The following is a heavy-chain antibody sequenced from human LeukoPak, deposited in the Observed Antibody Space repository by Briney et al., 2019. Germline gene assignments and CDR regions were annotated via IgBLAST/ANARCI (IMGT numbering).Heavy chain of an antibody. CDR3: AREGPYYYDSSGYYDY. D-gene: IGHD3-22*01. V-gene: IGHV3-21*01. CDR1: GFTFSSYS. J-gene: IGHJ4*02. CDR2: ISSSSSYI. Sequence: GGSLRLSCAASGFTFSSYSMNWVRQAPGKGLEWVSSISSSSSYIYYADSVKGRFTISRDNAKNSLYLQMNSLRAEDTAVYYCAREGPYYYDSSGYYDYWGQGTLVTVSS.